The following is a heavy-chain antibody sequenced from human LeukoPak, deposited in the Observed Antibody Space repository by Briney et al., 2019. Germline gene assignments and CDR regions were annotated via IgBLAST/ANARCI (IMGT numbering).Heavy chain of an antibody. D-gene: IGHD3-22*01. CDR2: IRGSGDST. J-gene: IGHJ4*02. CDR3: VKALGSSAYSPLDY. Sequence: GGSLRLSCVASGFTFNNYAMSWVRQAPGKGLEWVSSIRGSGDSTLYTDSAKGRFTVSRDNSKNTLYLQMNSLRAEDTAVFYCVKALGSSAYSPLDYWGRGTLVTVSS. V-gene: IGHV3-23*01. CDR1: GFTFNNYA.